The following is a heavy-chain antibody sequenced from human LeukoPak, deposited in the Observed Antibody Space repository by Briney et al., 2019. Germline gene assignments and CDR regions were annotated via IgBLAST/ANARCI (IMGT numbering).Heavy chain of an antibody. CDR2: IWYDGSNK. CDR3: ARAHYNWNEPPFDS. D-gene: IGHD1-20*01. V-gene: IGHV3-33*01. Sequence: GGSLRLSCALSGFFFSSFGMPWVRLAPGRGLEWVALIWYDGSNKYYADSMKGRFTISRDNSKNTLSLQMNSLRAEDTAVYYCARAHYNWNEPPFDSWGQGTLVTVSS. J-gene: IGHJ4*02. CDR1: GFFFSSFG.